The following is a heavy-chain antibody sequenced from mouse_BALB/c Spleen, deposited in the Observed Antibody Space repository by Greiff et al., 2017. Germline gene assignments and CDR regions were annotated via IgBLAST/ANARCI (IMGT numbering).Heavy chain of an antibody. V-gene: IGHV5-6-3*01. CDR3: ARGNDGFSWFAY. Sequence: DVMLVESGGGLVQPGGSLKLSCAASGFTFSSYGMSWVRQTPDKRLELVATINSNGGSTYYPDSVKGRFTISRDNAKNTLYLQMSSLKSEDTAMCYCARGNDGFSWFAYWGQGTLVTVSA. CDR1: GFTFSSYG. D-gene: IGHD2-3*01. J-gene: IGHJ3*01. CDR2: INSNGGST.